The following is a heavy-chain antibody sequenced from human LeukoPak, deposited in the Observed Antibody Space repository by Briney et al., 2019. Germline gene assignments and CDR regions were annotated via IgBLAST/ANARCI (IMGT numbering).Heavy chain of an antibody. CDR1: GFTIDDYA. CDR2: ISWNSGSI. J-gene: IGHJ5*02. CDR3: AKDIAAAGTGWFDP. Sequence: GRSLRLSCAASGFTIDDYAMHWVRQAPGKGLEWVSGISWNSGSIGYADSVKGRFTISRDNAKNSLYLQMNSLRAEDTALYYCAKDIAAAGTGWFDPWGQGTLVTVSS. D-gene: IGHD6-13*01. V-gene: IGHV3-9*01.